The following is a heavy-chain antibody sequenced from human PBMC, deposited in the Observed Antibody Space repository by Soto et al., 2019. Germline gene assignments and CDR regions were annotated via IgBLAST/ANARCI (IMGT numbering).Heavy chain of an antibody. CDR2: ISAYNGNT. J-gene: IGHJ6*02. D-gene: IGHD4-4*01. CDR3: ARDSNDYYYYGMDV. CDR1: GYTFTSYG. Sequence: ASVKVSCKASGYTFTSYGISWVRQAPGQGLEWMGWISAYNGNTNYAQKLQGRVTMTTDTSTSTAYMELRSLGSDDTAVYYCARDSNDYYYYGMDVWGQGTTVTVSS. V-gene: IGHV1-18*04.